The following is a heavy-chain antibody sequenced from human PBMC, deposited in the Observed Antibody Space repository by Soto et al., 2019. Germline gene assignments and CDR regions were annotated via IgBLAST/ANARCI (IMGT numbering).Heavy chain of an antibody. D-gene: IGHD6-19*01. J-gene: IGHJ6*02. CDR2: ISYDGSNK. V-gene: IGHV3-30*18. CDR3: AKEYSSGWYYVTISVRASYHQDRMDV. CDR1: VFTFSSYG. Sequence: GGSLRDSCSTSVFTFSSYGMHWVRQAPGKGLEWVAVISYDGSNKYYADSVKGRFTISRDNSKNTLYLQMNSLRAEDTAVYYCAKEYSSGWYYVTISVRASYHQDRMDVPAQGSTV.